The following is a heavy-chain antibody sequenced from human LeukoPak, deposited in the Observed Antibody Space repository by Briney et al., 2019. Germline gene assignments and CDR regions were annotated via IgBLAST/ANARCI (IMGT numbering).Heavy chain of an antibody. V-gene: IGHV5-51*01. J-gene: IGHJ4*02. Sequence: GESLKISCKGPGYSFTSYWIGWVRQMPGKGLEWMGIIYPGDSDTRYSPSFQGQVTISADKSISTAYLQWSSLKASDTAMYYCARSNSYYYDSSGSGAAGYWGQGTLVTVSS. CDR2: IYPGDSDT. CDR1: GYSFTSYW. D-gene: IGHD3-22*01. CDR3: ARSNSYYYDSSGSGAAGY.